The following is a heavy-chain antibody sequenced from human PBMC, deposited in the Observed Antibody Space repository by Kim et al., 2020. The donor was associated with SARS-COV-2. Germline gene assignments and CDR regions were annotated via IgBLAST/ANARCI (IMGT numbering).Heavy chain of an antibody. J-gene: IGHJ6*02. CDR3: ARDNNYYGSGSVLSGPHDGMDV. CDR1: GGSISSSNW. CDR2: IYHSGST. Sequence: SETLSLTCAVSGGSISSSNWWSWVRQPPGKGLEWIGEIYHSGSTNYNPSLKSRVTISVDKSKNQFSLKLSSVTAADTAVYYCARDNNYYGSGSVLSGPHDGMDVWGQGTTVTVSS. V-gene: IGHV4-4*02. D-gene: IGHD3-10*01.